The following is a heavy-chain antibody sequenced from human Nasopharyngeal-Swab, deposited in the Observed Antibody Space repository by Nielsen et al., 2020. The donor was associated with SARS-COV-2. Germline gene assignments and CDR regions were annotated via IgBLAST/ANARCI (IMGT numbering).Heavy chain of an antibody. D-gene: IGHD6-19*01. V-gene: IGHV3-48*02. Sequence: GESQNISYAAAGFACSSDSMNWVRQAPGKGLEGVSYISSSSSTIYYADSVKGRFTISRDNAKNSLYLQMNSLRDEDTAVYYCARLSGWYLSLAFDYWGQGTLVTVSS. J-gene: IGHJ4*02. CDR3: ARLSGWYLSLAFDY. CDR2: ISSSSSTI. CDR1: GFACSSDS.